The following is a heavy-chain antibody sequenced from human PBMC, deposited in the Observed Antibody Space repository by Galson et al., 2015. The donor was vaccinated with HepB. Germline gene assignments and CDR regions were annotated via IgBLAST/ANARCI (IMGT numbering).Heavy chain of an antibody. Sequence: SLRLSCAASGFTFSSYAMHWVRQAPGKGLEWVAVISYDGSNKYYADSVKGRFTISRDNSKNTLYLQMNSLRAEDTAVYYCARTYYYDSSGFPPSLKHWGQGTLVTVSS. CDR2: ISYDGSNK. CDR3: ARTYYYDSSGFPPSLKH. J-gene: IGHJ1*01. V-gene: IGHV3-30-3*01. D-gene: IGHD3-22*01. CDR1: GFTFSSYA.